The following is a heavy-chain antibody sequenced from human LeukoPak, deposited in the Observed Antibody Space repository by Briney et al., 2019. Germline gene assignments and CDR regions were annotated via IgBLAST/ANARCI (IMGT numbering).Heavy chain of an antibody. J-gene: IGHJ6*02. V-gene: IGHV3-11*01. D-gene: IGHD3-16*01. CDR2: ISSSSTII. CDR1: GFTFTDHY. CDR3: ARGGGLDV. Sequence: GGSLRLSCSVAGFTFTDHYMNWIRQAPGKGLEWISYISSSSTIIHYADSVKGRFTISRDNAKNSLYLQMSNLRAEDTAVYFCARGGGLDVWGQGATVTVSS.